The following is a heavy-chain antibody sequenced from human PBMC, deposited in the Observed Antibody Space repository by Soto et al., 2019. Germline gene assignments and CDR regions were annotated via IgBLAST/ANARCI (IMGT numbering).Heavy chain of an antibody. CDR2: IYHSGST. CDR3: VSSSWYSLDY. Sequence: PWETLSLTCAVSGGSITSDDNWWSWVRQPPGKGLEWIGEIYHSGSTNYNPSLNSRVTISVDKSKNQFSLKLTSVTAADTAVYYCVSSSWYSLDYWGQGTRVTVSS. V-gene: IGHV4-4*02. D-gene: IGHD6-13*01. CDR1: GGSITSDDNW. J-gene: IGHJ4*02.